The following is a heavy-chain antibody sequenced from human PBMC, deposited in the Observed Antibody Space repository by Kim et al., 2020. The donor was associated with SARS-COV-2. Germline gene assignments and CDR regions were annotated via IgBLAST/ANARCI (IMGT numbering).Heavy chain of an antibody. CDR1: GFTFTGYY. Sequence: ASVKVSCKASGFTFTGYYMHWVRQAPGQGLEWMGWINPNSGVTNYAQKFQGRVTTTRDTSFSTAYLEVSSLTSDDAAVYYCASQPHVAAGTWCFDYWGQGTLVTVSS. D-gene: IGHD6-19*01. J-gene: IGHJ4*02. V-gene: IGHV1-2*02. CDR3: ASQPHVAAGTWCFDY. CDR2: INPNSGVT.